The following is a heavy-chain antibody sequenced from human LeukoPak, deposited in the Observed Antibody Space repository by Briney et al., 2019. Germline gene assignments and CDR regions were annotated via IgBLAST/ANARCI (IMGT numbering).Heavy chain of an antibody. J-gene: IGHJ4*02. CDR3: AKDPYGSGSYSVDY. CDR2: ISYDGSNK. D-gene: IGHD3-10*01. V-gene: IGHV3-30*18. CDR1: GFTFSSYG. Sequence: GGSLRLSCAASGFTFSSYGMHWVRQAPGKGLEWVAVISYDGSNKYYADSVEGRFTISRDNSKNTLYLQMNSLRAEDTAVYYCAKDPYGSGSYSVDYWGQGTLVTVSS.